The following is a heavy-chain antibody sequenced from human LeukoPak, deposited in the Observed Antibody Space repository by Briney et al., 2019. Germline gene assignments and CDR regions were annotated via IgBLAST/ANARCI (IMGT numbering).Heavy chain of an antibody. Sequence: GQSLKISRKGSGSSFTSYWIGWLRQMPGKGLGWMGIIYPGDSDTRYSPSFQGQVTISADKSISTAYLQWSSLKASDTAMYYCARAAAMVSNDFDYWGQGTLVTVSS. V-gene: IGHV5-51*01. CDR2: IYPGDSDT. D-gene: IGHD5-18*01. CDR3: ARAAAMVSNDFDY. CDR1: GSSFTSYW. J-gene: IGHJ4*02.